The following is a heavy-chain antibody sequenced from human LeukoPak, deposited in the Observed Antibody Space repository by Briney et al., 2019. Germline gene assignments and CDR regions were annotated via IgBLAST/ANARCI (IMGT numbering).Heavy chain of an antibody. J-gene: IGHJ4*02. V-gene: IGHV3-30*02. Sequence: GGSLRLSCVASGFTFSNYWMSWVRQAPGKGLEWVAFIRYDGSNKYYADSVKGRFTISRDNSKNTLYLQMNSLRAEDTAVYYCVRGYGSGSPSGGYWGQGTLVTASS. D-gene: IGHD3-10*01. CDR2: IRYDGSNK. CDR1: GFTFSNYW. CDR3: VRGYGSGSPSGGY.